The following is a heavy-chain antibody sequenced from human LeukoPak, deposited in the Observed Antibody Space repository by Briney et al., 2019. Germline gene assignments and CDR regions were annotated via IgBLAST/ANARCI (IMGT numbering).Heavy chain of an antibody. J-gene: IGHJ3*02. V-gene: IGHV1-46*01. Sequence: GASVKVSCKASGYTFTSYYMHWVRQAPGQGLEWMGIINSSGGRTSYAQKFQGRVTITRDTSKSKVYIELSRQKSEDTAVYYGARAERIAVADTKYSAFVIWGQGTMVTVSS. CDR3: ARAERIAVADTKYSAFVI. CDR2: INSSGGRT. D-gene: IGHD6-19*01. CDR1: GYTFTSYY.